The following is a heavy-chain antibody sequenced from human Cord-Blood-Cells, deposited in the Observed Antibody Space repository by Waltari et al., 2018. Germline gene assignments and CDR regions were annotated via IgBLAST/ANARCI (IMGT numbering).Heavy chain of an antibody. CDR1: GFTFSSYA. Sequence: GFTFSSYAMSWVRQAPGKGLEWVSAISGSGGSTYYADSVKGRFTISRDNSKNTLYLQMNSLSAEDTAVYYWAKDDGDWNYDYWGQGTLVTVSS. CDR2: ISGSGGST. J-gene: IGHJ4*02. CDR3: AKDDGDWNYDY. D-gene: IGHD1-7*01. V-gene: IGHV3-23*01.